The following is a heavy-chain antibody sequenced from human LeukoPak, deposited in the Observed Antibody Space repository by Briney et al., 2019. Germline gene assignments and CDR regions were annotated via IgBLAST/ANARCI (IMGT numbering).Heavy chain of an antibody. J-gene: IGHJ5*02. D-gene: IGHD1-1*01. CDR2: IIPIFGRA. CDR1: GGTFSSEA. CDR3: ARGETILNWFDP. Sequence: ASVKVSCKASGGTFSSEAFIWVRQAPGQGPEWMGGIIPIFGRADYAQKFQDIVTITTDESTSTVYMELSSLRSEDTAVYYCARGETILNWFDPWGQGTLVTVSS. V-gene: IGHV1-69*05.